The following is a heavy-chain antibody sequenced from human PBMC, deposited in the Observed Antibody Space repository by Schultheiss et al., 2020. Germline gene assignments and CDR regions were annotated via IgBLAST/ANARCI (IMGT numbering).Heavy chain of an antibody. Sequence: GGSLRLSCAASGFTFSSYAMHWVRQAPGKGLEWVAVISYDGSNKYYADSVKGRFTISRDNSKNTLYLQMNSLRAEDTAVYYCAREILSGWPVWFDPWAREHWSPSPQ. CDR2: ISYDGSNK. V-gene: IGHV3-30*04. CDR1: GFTFSSYA. D-gene: IGHD6-19*01. CDR3: AREILSGWPVWFDP. J-gene: IGHJ5*02.